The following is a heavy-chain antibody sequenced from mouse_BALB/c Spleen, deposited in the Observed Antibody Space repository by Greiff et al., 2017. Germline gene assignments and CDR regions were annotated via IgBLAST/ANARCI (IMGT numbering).Heavy chain of an antibody. CDR2: ISSGGSYT. V-gene: IGHV5-6*01. D-gene: IGHD4-1*01. Sequence: EVQLVESGGDLVKPGGSLKLSCAASGFTFSSYGMSWVRQTPDKRLEWVATISSGGSYTYYPDSVKGRFTISRDNAKNTLYLQMSSLKSEDTAMYYCARQKLTFYAMDYWGQGTSVTVSS. CDR1: GFTFSSYG. J-gene: IGHJ4*01. CDR3: ARQKLTFYAMDY.